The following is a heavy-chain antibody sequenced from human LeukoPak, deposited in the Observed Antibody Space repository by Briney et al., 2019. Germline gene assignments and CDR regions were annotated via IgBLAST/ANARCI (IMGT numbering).Heavy chain of an antibody. CDR2: IYYSGST. D-gene: IGHD3-16*02. CDR1: GGSISSGGYY. J-gene: IGHJ4*02. CDR3: AKSGPPYDYVWGSYRYGFLPPPYYFDY. V-gene: IGHV4-31*03. Sequence: PSQTLSLTCTVSGGSISSGGYYWSWIRQHPGKGLEWIGYIYYSGSTYYNPSLKSRVTISVDTSKNQFSLKLSSVTAADTAVYYCAKSGPPYDYVWGSYRYGFLPPPYYFDYWGQGTLVTVSS.